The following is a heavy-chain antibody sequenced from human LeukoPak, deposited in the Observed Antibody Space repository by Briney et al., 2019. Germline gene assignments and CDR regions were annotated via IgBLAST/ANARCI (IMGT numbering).Heavy chain of an antibody. CDR2: VFHSGSA. V-gene: IGHV4-59*08. J-gene: IGHJ6*02. CDR1: GGSISNYH. CDR3: ARSTVTLMGYDYGTDV. Sequence: PSETLSLTCTVSGGSISNYHWTWIRQPPGKGLEWIGYVFHSGSANYNPSLKSRVTISVDTSKNQFSLKLSSVTAADTAVYYCARSTVTLMGYDYGTDVWGQGTTVTVSS. D-gene: IGHD4-17*01.